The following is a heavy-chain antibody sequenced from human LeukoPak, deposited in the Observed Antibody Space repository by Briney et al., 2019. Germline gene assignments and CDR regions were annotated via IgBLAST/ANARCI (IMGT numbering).Heavy chain of an antibody. CDR2: IYYSGST. Sequence: SETQSLTCTVSGGSINGYYWSWIRQPPGKGPEWIGYIYYSGSTIYNPSLKSRITISVDTSKNQYSLKLSSVTAAETAVYYCARHRISVSGPGCAFDIWGHGTMVTVSS. CDR1: GGSINGYY. CDR3: ARHRISVSGPGCAFDI. V-gene: IGHV4-59*08. D-gene: IGHD6-19*01. J-gene: IGHJ3*02.